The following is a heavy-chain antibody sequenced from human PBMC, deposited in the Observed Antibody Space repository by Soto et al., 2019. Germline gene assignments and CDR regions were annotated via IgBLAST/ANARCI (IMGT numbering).Heavy chain of an antibody. D-gene: IGHD4-17*01. CDR3: ARDRLGPSGDSLNYYYYYGMYV. CDR2: IYYSGCT. V-gene: IGHV4-31*03. Sequence: TLSLTCTVSGGSISSGGYYWRWLREQRGKGLEWIGYIYYSGCTYYNPPLKSRVTISVDTSKNQFSLKLSSVTAADTAVYYCARDRLGPSGDSLNYYYYYGMYVWGQATTGT. J-gene: IGHJ6*02. CDR1: GGSISSGGYY.